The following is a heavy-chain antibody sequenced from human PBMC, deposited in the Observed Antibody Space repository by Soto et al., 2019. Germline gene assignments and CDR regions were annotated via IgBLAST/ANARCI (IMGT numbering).Heavy chain of an antibody. V-gene: IGHV4-31*03. Sequence: QVQLQESGPGLVKPSQTLSLTCTVSGGSISSGGYYWSWIRQHPGKGLEWIGYIYYSGSTYYNPSLKSRVTSAVDTSKNQFSLKLSSVTAADTAVYYCARGALWFGESRGETLDYWGQGTLVTVSS. D-gene: IGHD3-10*01. CDR3: ARGALWFGESRGETLDY. CDR1: GGSISSGGYY. J-gene: IGHJ4*02. CDR2: IYYSGST.